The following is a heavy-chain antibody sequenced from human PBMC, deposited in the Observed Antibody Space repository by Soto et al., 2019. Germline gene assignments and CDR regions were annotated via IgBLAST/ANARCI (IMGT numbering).Heavy chain of an antibody. CDR3: AREWVGAARAYYYGMDV. CDR2: IIPIFGTA. D-gene: IGHD6-6*01. V-gene: IGHV1-69*01. CDR1: GGTFSSYA. Sequence: QVQLVQSGAEVKKHGSSVKVSCKASGGTFSSYAISWVRQAPGQGLEWMGGIIPIFGTANYAQKFQGRVTITADESTSTAYMELSSLRSEDTAVYYCAREWVGAARAYYYGMDVWGQGTTVTVSS. J-gene: IGHJ6*02.